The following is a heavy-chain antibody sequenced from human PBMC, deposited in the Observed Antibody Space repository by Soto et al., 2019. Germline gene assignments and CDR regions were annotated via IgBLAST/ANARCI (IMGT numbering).Heavy chain of an antibody. D-gene: IGHD1-1*01. Sequence: PGGSLRLSCFASGFAFDSYWMHWVRQAPGQGLEWVARISDDAARIDYATSVKGRFTIARDNAQNTLFLEMKDLRGDDTGIYYCTRGPRPSSTGTGAFWGRGVLVTVSS. CDR1: GFAFDSYW. CDR3: TRGPRPSSTGTGAF. V-gene: IGHV3-74*01. CDR2: ISDDAARI. J-gene: IGHJ4*02.